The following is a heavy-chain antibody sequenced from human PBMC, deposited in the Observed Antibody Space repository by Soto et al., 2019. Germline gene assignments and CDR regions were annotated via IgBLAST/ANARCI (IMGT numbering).Heavy chain of an antibody. J-gene: IGHJ6*02. CDR3: AREGAVPAAIGPYYYGMDV. Sequence: PGGSLRLSCAASGFNLSKYDVHWVRQAPGKGLEWVAVISYDGNKKYYADSVKGRFSISRDNSKNSLYMQLNSLRPDDTAVYYCAREGAVPAAIGPYYYGMDVWGQGTTVTVSS. V-gene: IGHV3-30-3*01. D-gene: IGHD2-2*02. CDR2: ISYDGNKK. CDR1: GFNLSKYD.